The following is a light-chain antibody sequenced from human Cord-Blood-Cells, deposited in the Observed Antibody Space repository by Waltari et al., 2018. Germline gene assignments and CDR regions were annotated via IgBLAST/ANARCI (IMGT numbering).Light chain of an antibody. J-gene: IGKJ1*01. CDR2: AAS. CDR3: QQANSFPPT. Sequence: DIQMTQSPSSVSPSVGDRVTITCRASQGTSRWLAWYQQKPGQAPKLLLYAASSLQSGVPSRFSGSGSGTDFTLTSSSLQPEDFATYYCQQANSFPPTFGQGTKVEIK. V-gene: IGKV1-12*01. CDR1: QGTSRW.